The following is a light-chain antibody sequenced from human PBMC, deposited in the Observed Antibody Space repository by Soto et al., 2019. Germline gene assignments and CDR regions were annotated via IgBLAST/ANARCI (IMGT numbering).Light chain of an antibody. V-gene: IGKV1-5*03. CDR2: KAS. CDR3: QQYDTSSRA. Sequence: DIQMTQSPSTLSASVGDTVTITCRASQSVDKWLAWYQQKPGRAPKLLIYKASTLEGGVPSRFGGSGSGTEFTLTISNLHPDDFATYDCQQYDTSSRAFGQGTTVEVK. J-gene: IGKJ1*01. CDR1: QSVDKW.